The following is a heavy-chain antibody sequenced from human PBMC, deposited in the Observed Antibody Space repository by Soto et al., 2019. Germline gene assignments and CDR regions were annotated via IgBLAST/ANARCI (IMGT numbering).Heavy chain of an antibody. CDR2: IYSGGST. V-gene: IGHV3-53*05. J-gene: IGHJ4*02. CDR3: ARINLGRISYYFDS. D-gene: IGHD3-10*01. CDR1: GFTLSNNY. Sequence: GGSLRLSCAASGFTLSNNYMNWVRQAPGKGLEWVSVIYSGGSTYYADSVKGRLTISRDASKSTLYLQMNSLRAEDTAVYYCARINLGRISYYFDSLRQGALVTVSP.